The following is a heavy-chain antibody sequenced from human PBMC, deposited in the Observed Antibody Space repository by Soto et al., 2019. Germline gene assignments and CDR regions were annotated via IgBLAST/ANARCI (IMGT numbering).Heavy chain of an antibody. V-gene: IGHV4-59*01. D-gene: IGHD3-3*01. Sequence: LSLTCTVSDGSISSYYWSWIRQPPGKGLEWVGYIYGTGSTNYNPSLKGRVTMSVDTSRDQVSLRLRSVTRADTAVYYCARDQYDFRSGSYYYAMEVWGQGNKVTVSS. CDR3: ARDQYDFRSGSYYYAMEV. J-gene: IGHJ6*02. CDR1: DGSISSYY. CDR2: IYGTGST.